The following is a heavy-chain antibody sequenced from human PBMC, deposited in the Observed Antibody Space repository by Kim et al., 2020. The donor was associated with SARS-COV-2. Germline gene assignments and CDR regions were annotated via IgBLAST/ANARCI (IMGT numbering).Heavy chain of an antibody. CDR1: GFTFSSYG. CDR2: IWYDGSNK. V-gene: IGHV3-33*01. J-gene: IGHJ4*02. D-gene: IGHD6-6*01. Sequence: GGSLRLSCAASGFTFSSYGMHWVRQAPGKGLEWVAVIWYDGSNKYYADSVKGRFTISRDNSKNTLYLQMNSLRAEDTAVYYCARASHIAARRWAWALGYWGQGTLVTVSS. CDR3: ARASHIAARRWAWALGY.